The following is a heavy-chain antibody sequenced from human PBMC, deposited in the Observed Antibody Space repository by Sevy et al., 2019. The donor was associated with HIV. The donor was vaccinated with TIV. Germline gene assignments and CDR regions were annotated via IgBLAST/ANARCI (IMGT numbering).Heavy chain of an antibody. Sequence: GGSLRLSCAASGFTFSSYWMHWVRQAPGKGLVWVSRINSDGSSTSYADSVKGRFTISRDNAKNTLYLQRNSLRAEDTAVYYCARDRGDYIVVVPAAMKGEFDPWGQGTLVTVSS. CDR1: GFTFSSYW. V-gene: IGHV3-74*01. CDR2: INSDGSST. J-gene: IGHJ5*02. CDR3: ARDRGDYIVVVPAAMKGEFDP. D-gene: IGHD2-2*01.